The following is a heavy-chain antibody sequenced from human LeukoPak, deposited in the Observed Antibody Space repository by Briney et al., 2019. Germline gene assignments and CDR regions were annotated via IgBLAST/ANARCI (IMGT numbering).Heavy chain of an antibody. J-gene: IGHJ4*02. V-gene: IGHV5-51*01. D-gene: IGHD6-6*01. CDR2: IYPDDSDT. CDR1: GYTFTTSW. Sequence: GESLKISCKGSGYTFTTSWIGWVRQLPGKGLEWMGIIYPDDSDTRYSPSFQGQVTISADKSTSTAYLLWSSLKASDTAMYYCARQHSSSSDYWGQGTLVTVSS. CDR3: ARQHSSSSDY.